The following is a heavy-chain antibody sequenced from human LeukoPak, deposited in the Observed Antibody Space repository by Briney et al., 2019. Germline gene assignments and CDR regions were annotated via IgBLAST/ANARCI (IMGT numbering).Heavy chain of an antibody. V-gene: IGHV3-21*01. CDR2: VSSSGVYI. J-gene: IGHJ4*02. CDR1: GFTFNMYT. Sequence: GGTLRLSCAASGFTFNMYTMTGVRQARGQGLERVSFVSSSGVYIYYADSLNGRFTISRDNAKNSLYLQMNSLRADDTAVYYCARDRRLQLWSPAGFDYWGQGTLVTASS. D-gene: IGHD5-18*01. CDR3: ARDRRLQLWSPAGFDY.